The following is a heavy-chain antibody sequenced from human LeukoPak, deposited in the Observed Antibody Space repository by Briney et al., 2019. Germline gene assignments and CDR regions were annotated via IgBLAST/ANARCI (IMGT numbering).Heavy chain of an antibody. CDR1: GFTFSSYE. D-gene: IGHD1-26*01. J-gene: IGHJ5*02. Sequence: GGSLRLSCAASGFTFSSYEMNWVRQAPGKGLEWVSYISSSGSTIYYADSVKGRFTISRDNAKNSLYLQMNSLRAEDTAVYYCARDLWPRSWGGSYPNWFDPWGQGTLVTVSS. CDR2: ISSSGSTI. CDR3: ARDLWPRSWGGSYPNWFDP. V-gene: IGHV3-48*03.